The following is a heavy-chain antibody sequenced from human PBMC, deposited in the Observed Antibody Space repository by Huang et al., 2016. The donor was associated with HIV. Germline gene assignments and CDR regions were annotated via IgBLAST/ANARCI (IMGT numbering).Heavy chain of an antibody. J-gene: IGHJ6*02. CDR3: ARGGPYSRDYYYYGMDV. CDR1: GGSISSYY. V-gene: IGHV4-59*01. CDR2: IHYSGST. Sequence: QVQLQESDPGLVKPSETLSLTCTVSGGSISSYYWSWIRQPPGKGLEWIGYIHYSGSTNYNPSLKRRGTTSVDTSKNQFFLKLSAVTAADTAVYYCARGGPYSRDYYYYGMDVWGQGTTVTVSS. D-gene: IGHD6-13*01.